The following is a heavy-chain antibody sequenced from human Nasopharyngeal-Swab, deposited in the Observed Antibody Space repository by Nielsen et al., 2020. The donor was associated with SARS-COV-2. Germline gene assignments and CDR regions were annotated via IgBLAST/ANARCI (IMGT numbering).Heavy chain of an antibody. CDR2: ISYDGSNK. CDR3: AKDKDLSSGWNWFDP. CDR1: GFTFSSYG. Sequence: GGSLRLSCAASGFTFSSYGMHWVRQAPGKGLEWVAVISYDGSNKYYADSVKGRFTISRHNSKNTLYLQMNSLRAEDTAVYYCAKDKDLSSGWNWFDPWGQGTMVTVSS. D-gene: IGHD6-19*01. V-gene: IGHV3-30*18. J-gene: IGHJ5*02.